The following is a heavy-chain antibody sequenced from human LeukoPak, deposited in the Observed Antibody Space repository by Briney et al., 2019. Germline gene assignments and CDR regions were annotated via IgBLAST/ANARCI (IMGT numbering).Heavy chain of an antibody. V-gene: IGHV1-18*01. CDR1: GYTFTGYG. Sequence: ASVKVSCKASGYTFTGYGISWVRQAPGQGLEWMGWISAYNGNTNYAQKPRGRFTMTTDTSTSTAYMELRSLRSDDTAVYYCARDVISGTYYVDYWGQGTLVTVSS. J-gene: IGHJ4*02. CDR2: ISAYNGNT. D-gene: IGHD3-10*01. CDR3: ARDVISGTYYVDY.